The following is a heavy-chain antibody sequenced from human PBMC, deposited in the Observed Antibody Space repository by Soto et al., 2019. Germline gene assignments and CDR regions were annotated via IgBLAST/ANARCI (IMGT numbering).Heavy chain of an antibody. D-gene: IGHD6-19*01. CDR1: GYTYTCNG. CDR2: ISAYNGNT. J-gene: IGHJ1*01. Sequence: ASVKATCKDCGYTYTCNGISSLRQSPGQGLEWMGWISAYNGNTNYAQKLQGRVTMTTDTSTSTAYMELRSLRSDDTAVYYCAMFWGQWLVLKHWGQGTLVTV. V-gene: IGHV1-18*01. CDR3: AMFWGQWLVLKH.